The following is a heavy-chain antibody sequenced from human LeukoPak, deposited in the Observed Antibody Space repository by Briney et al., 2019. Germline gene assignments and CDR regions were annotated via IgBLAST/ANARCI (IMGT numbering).Heavy chain of an antibody. CDR3: ARDSSSSWYGQPNFDY. V-gene: IGHV3-21*01. D-gene: IGHD6-13*01. CDR1: GFTFSSYA. J-gene: IGHJ4*02. Sequence: GSLRLSCAASGFTFSSYAMSWVRQAPGKGLEWVSSTSSSSSYIYYADSVKGRFTISRDNAKNSLYLQMNSLRAEDTAVYYCARDSSSSWYGQPNFDYWGQGTLVTVSS. CDR2: TSSSSSYI.